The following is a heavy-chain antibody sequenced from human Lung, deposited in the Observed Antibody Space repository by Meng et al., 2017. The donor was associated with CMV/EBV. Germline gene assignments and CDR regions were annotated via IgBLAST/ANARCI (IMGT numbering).Heavy chain of an antibody. D-gene: IGHD6-19*01. J-gene: IGHJ4*02. CDR2: IYHSGGT. Sequence: QLHESGPGLVMPSGTLSLTCAVAGGSISISTWWSWVRQPPGKGLEWIGEIYHSGGTNYNPSLRGRVTISLDKSKNQFSLTLRSVTAADTAVYYCARDPYATGWAGWGQGTLVTVSS. CDR1: GGSISISTW. CDR3: ARDPYATGWAG. V-gene: IGHV4-4*02.